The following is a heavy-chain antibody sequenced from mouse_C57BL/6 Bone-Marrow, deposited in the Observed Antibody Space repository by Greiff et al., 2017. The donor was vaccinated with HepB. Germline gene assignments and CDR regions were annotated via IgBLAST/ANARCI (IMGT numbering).Heavy chain of an antibody. CDR3: ARSGYWYYYGSSSYWYFDV. CDR1: GFTFTDHY. Sequence: EVQLQQSGPVLVKPGPSVKISCKASGFTFTDHYMHWVKQSHGKSLEWIGLVYPYNGGTSYKQKFKGKATLTVDTSSGTAYIELNSLTSEDSAVYSCARSGYWYYYGSSSYWYFDVWGTGTTVTVSS. CDR2: VYPYNGGT. D-gene: IGHD1-1*01. V-gene: IGHV1-36*01. J-gene: IGHJ1*03.